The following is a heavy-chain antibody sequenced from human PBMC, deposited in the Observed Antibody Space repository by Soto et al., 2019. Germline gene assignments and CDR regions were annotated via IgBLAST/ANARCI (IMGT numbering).Heavy chain of an antibody. V-gene: IGHV4-30-4*01. D-gene: IGHD6-13*01. Sequence: SETLSLTCTVSGGSISSGDYYWSWIRQPPGKGLEWIGYIYYSGSTYYNPSLKSRVTISVDTSKNQFSLKLSSVTAADTAVYYCVRGEGSRSWYRYYYYYGMDVCGEGTTVTVYS. CDR3: VRGEGSRSWYRYYYYYGMDV. CDR1: GGSISSGDYY. CDR2: IYYSGST. J-gene: IGHJ6*04.